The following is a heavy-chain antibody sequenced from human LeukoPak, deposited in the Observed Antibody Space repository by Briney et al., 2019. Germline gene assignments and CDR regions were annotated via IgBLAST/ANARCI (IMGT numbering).Heavy chain of an antibody. CDR1: GGSFSGYY. D-gene: IGHD2/OR15-2a*01. CDR3: VTSNFDY. Sequence: SETLSLTCAVNGGSFSGYYCSWIRQSPGKGLEWIGETNHTGSTNYNPSLKRRVTISVDTSKNQLSLKLSSVTAADTAVYYCVTSNFDYWGQGTLVTVSS. J-gene: IGHJ4*02. V-gene: IGHV4-34*01. CDR2: TNHTGST.